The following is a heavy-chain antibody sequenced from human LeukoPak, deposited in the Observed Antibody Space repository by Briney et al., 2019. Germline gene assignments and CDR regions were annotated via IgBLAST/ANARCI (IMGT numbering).Heavy chain of an antibody. V-gene: IGHV3-33*08. CDR2: IWYDGSNK. CDR1: GFTFSSYA. CDR3: ARDPYDSSGPDAFDI. J-gene: IGHJ3*02. D-gene: IGHD3-22*01. Sequence: GRSLRLSCAASGFTFSSYAMHWVRQAPGKGLEWVAVIWYDGSNKYYADSVKGRFTISRDNSKSTLYLQMNSLRAEDTAVYYCARDPYDSSGPDAFDIWGQGTMVTVSS.